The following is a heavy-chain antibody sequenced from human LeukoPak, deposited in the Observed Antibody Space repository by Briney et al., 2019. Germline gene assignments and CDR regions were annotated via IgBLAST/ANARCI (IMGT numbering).Heavy chain of an antibody. J-gene: IGHJ4*02. V-gene: IGHV1-18*04. Sequence: ASVKVSCKASGYTFTSYGISWVRQAPGQGLEWMGWISAYNGNTNYTQKLQGRVTMTTDTSTSTGYMELRSLRSDDTAVYYCARDLSYYYGSGSYYFDYWGQGTLVTVSS. CDR2: ISAYNGNT. D-gene: IGHD3-10*01. CDR3: ARDLSYYYGSGSYYFDY. CDR1: GYTFTSYG.